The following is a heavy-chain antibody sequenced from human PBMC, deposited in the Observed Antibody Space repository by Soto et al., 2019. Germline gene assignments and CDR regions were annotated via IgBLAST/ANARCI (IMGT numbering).Heavy chain of an antibody. CDR3: ASDLVGASDSYGLDV. D-gene: IGHD1-26*01. J-gene: IGHJ6*02. CDR1: GFTFSNYG. V-gene: IGHV3-33*01. Sequence: QVHLVESGGGVVQPGRSLRLSCAASGFTFSNYGMHWVRQAPGKGLEWVAIIWHAGNNKYYADSVRGRFIISRDNSKNRRYLQMNSLRAEDTAVYYCASDLVGASDSYGLDVWGQGTPVTVSS. CDR2: IWHAGNNK.